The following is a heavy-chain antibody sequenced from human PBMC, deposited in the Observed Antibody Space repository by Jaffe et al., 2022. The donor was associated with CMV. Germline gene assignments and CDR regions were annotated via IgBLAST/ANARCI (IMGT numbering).Heavy chain of an antibody. D-gene: IGHD5-12*01. Sequence: QVQLVESGGGVVQPGKSLRLSCAASGFTFSTYSMHWVRQAPGKGLEWVALISYDGSTKYYADSVKGRFTISRDNSRNTLYLQMNSLRVEDTAVYYCAFRLTITGSLDYYYGMDVWGQGTTVTVS. V-gene: IGHV3-30*03. J-gene: IGHJ6*02. CDR3: AFRLTITGSLDYYYGMDV. CDR1: GFTFSTYS. CDR2: ISYDGSTK.